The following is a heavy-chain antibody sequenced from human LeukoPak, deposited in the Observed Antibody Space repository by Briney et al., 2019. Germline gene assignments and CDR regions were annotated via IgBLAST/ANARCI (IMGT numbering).Heavy chain of an antibody. J-gene: IGHJ4*02. V-gene: IGHV3-30*04. CDR1: GFTFSSYA. CDR3: ARTPRGRNDVVDS. CDR2: IRYDGSNK. Sequence: GRSLRLSCAASGFTFSSYAMHWVRQAPGKGLEWVAFIRYDGSNKYYADSVKGRFTISRDNSKNTLYLQMNSLRAEDTAVYYCARTPRGRNDVVDSWGQGTLVTVSS. D-gene: IGHD1-1*01.